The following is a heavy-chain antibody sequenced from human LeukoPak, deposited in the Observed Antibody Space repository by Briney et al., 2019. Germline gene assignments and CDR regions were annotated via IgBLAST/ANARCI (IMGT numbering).Heavy chain of an antibody. Sequence: SETLSLTCAVYGGSFSGYYWSWIRQPPGKGLEWIGEINHSGSTNYNPSLKSRVTISEDTSKNQFSLKLSSVTAADTAVYYCARSAHPCFDYWGQGTLVTVSS. V-gene: IGHV4-34*01. J-gene: IGHJ4*02. CDR1: GGSFSGYY. CDR3: ARSAHPCFDY. CDR2: INHSGST.